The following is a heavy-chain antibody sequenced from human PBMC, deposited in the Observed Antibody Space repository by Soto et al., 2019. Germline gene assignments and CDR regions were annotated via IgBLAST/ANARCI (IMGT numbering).Heavy chain of an antibody. CDR3: AREDESSGYAGTFRH. Sequence: QVQLVESGGDVVQPGRSLRLSCAASGFTFSNYVMHWVRQAPGKGLEWVALVSGEGNKHYADSVKDRFSISRDNSKNKLNLEMNSLRVEDTALYYYAREDESSGYAGTFRHWGQGTLVIVSP. CDR2: VSGEGNK. D-gene: IGHD3-22*01. V-gene: IGHV3-30-3*01. CDR1: GFTFSNYV. J-gene: IGHJ1*01.